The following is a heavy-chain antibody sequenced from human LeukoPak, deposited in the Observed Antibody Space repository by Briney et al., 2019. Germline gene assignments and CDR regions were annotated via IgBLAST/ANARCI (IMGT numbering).Heavy chain of an antibody. CDR1: GFTFSNYS. CDR2: ISSRSSSI. Sequence: SGGSLRLSCVVSGFTFSNYSMNWVRQAPGKGLEWVSYISSRSSSIYYLDSVKGRFTISRDNAKNSLYLQMNSLRDEDTAVYYCARVIRRFGEFSSDYWGQGTLVTVSP. V-gene: IGHV3-48*02. J-gene: IGHJ4*02. D-gene: IGHD3-10*01. CDR3: ARVIRRFGEFSSDY.